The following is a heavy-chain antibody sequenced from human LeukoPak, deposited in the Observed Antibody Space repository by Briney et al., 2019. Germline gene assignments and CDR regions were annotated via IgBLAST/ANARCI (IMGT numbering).Heavy chain of an antibody. J-gene: IGHJ4*02. D-gene: IGHD3-9*01. CDR3: ARDHWDILTGYYIDY. V-gene: IGHV3-21*01. Sequence: GGSLTLSCAASEFTLSSYSMHWVRQAPGKGLEWVTSISSSSRYLYYADSVKGRFTISRDNAKNSLYLQMNSLRAEDTAVYYCARDHWDILTGYYIDYWGQGTLVTVSS. CDR1: EFTLSSYS. CDR2: ISSSSRYL.